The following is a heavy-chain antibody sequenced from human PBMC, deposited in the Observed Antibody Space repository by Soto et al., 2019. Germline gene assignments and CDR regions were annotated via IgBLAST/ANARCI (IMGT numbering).Heavy chain of an antibody. CDR1: GGYFRGYY. D-gene: IGHD3-9*01. CDR3: ASQGLPYFDWSPTPLYYMDV. V-gene: IGHV4-34*01. Sequence: PSETLSLTCAVYGGYFRGYYWSWIRQPPGKGLEWIGEINHSGNTNYNPSLKSRVTISVDKSKNQFSLKLSSVTAADTAVYYCASQGLPYFDWSPTPLYYMDVWGKGTTVTVSS. J-gene: IGHJ6*03. CDR2: INHSGNT.